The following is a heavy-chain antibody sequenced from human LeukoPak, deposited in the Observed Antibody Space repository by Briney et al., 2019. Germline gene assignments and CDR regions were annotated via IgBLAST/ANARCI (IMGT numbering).Heavy chain of an antibody. CDR2: VYSGDRT. CDR1: GLSVRGSY. J-gene: IGHJ4*02. D-gene: IGHD6-13*01. V-gene: IGHV3-53*01. CDR3: TRDLTGTTWSENDY. Sequence: GGSLRLSCVASGLSVRGSYMSWVRQAPGKGLEWVSVVYSGDRTYYADSVKGRFTISRDTSKNTLYLQMNNLRADDTAMYYCTRDLTGTTWSENDYWGQGTLVTISS.